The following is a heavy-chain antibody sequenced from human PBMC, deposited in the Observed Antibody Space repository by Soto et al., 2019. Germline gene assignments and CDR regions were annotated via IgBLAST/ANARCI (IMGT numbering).Heavy chain of an antibody. J-gene: IGHJ5*02. CDR3: ARGGMYITSRRWFDP. CDR1: NCTFTSYG. Sequence: ASVKVSCKASNCTFTSYGVHWVRQAPGQGLEWMGWISAFNGNTNYAPKLQDRVTMTTDTSTSTAYMELRSLRPDDTAVYFCARGGMYITSRRWFDPWGQGTLVTVSS. D-gene: IGHD6-13*01. CDR2: ISAFNGNT. V-gene: IGHV1-18*04.